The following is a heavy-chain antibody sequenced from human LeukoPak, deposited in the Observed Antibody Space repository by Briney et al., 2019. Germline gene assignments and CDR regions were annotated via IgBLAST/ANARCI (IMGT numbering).Heavy chain of an antibody. Sequence: ASVKVSCKASGYTFTSYYMHWVRQAPGQGLEWMGIINPSGGSTSYAQKFQGRVTMTRDMSTSTVYMELRSLRSDDTAVYYCATVYCTNGVCYRPTHYWGQGTLVTVSS. V-gene: IGHV1-46*01. CDR3: ATVYCTNGVCYRPTHY. CDR1: GYTFTSYY. D-gene: IGHD2-8*01. CDR2: INPSGGST. J-gene: IGHJ4*02.